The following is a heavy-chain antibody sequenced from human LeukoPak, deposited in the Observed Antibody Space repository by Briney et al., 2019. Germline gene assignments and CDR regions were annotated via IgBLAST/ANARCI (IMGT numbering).Heavy chain of an antibody. D-gene: IGHD3-10*01. CDR3: AGFYYYGSRAFDY. V-gene: IGHV3-48*03. Sequence: GGSLRLSCAASGFTFTTYQMNWVRQAPGKGLEWVSYISTTGDTIYYADSVNGRFTISRDNAKNSLYLQMNSLRAVDTAVYYCAGFYYYGSRAFDYWGQGTLVTVSS. CDR2: ISTTGDTI. J-gene: IGHJ4*02. CDR1: GFTFTTYQ.